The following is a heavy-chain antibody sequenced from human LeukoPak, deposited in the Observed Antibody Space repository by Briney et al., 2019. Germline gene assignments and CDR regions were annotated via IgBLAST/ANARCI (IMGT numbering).Heavy chain of an antibody. CDR2: INHSGST. Sequence: SETLSLTCAVYGGSFSGYYWSWIRQPPGKGLEWIGEINHSGSTNYNPSLKSRVTISVDTSKNQFSLKLSSVTAADTAVYYCARGLLASYYYDSSGYYLDAFDIWGRGTMVTVSS. CDR1: GGSFSGYY. D-gene: IGHD3-22*01. J-gene: IGHJ3*02. V-gene: IGHV4-34*01. CDR3: ARGLLASYYYDSSGYYLDAFDI.